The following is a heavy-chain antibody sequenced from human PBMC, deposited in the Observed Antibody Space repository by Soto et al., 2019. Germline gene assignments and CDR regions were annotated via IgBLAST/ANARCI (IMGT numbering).Heavy chain of an antibody. J-gene: IGHJ5*02. CDR2: IYPGDSDT. CDR1: GYSFTSYW. V-gene: IGHV5-51*01. D-gene: IGHD2-2*01. Sequence: GESLKITCKGSGYSFTSYWMGWVRQIPGKGLEWMGIIYPGDSDTRYSPSFQGQVTISADKSISTAYLQWSSLKASDTAMYYCARHPITDIVVVPAAIGWFDPWGQGTLVTVSS. CDR3: ARHPITDIVVVPAAIGWFDP.